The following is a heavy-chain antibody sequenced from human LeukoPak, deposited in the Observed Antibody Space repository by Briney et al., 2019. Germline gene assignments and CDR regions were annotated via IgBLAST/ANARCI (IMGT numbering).Heavy chain of an antibody. CDR1: GGTFSSYA. Sequence: VASVKVSCKASGGTFSSYAISWVRQAPGQGLEWMGGIIPIFGKANYAQKFQDRVTVTTDESTSTAYRELRSLRSEDTAVYYCARERRIASRSTEGHNWFDLWGQGTLVTVSS. D-gene: IGHD6-6*01. V-gene: IGHV1-69*05. CDR2: IIPIFGKA. CDR3: ARERRIASRSTEGHNWFDL. J-gene: IGHJ5*02.